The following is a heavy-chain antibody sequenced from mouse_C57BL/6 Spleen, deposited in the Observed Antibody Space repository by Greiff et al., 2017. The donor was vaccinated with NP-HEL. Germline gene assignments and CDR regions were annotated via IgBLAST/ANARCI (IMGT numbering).Heavy chain of an antibody. D-gene: IGHD4-1*01. J-gene: IGHJ4*01. CDR1: GYSITSGYY. V-gene: IGHV3-6*01. Sequence: DVKLQESGPGLVKPSQSLSLTCSVTGYSITSGYYWNWIRQFPGNKLEWMGYISYDGSNNYNPSLKNRISITRDTSKNQFFLKLNSVTTEDTATYYCAREETGFYAMDYWGQGTSVTVSS. CDR3: AREETGFYAMDY. CDR2: ISYDGSN.